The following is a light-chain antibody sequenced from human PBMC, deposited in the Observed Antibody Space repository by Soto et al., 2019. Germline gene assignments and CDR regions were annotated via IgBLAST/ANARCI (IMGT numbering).Light chain of an antibody. CDR3: QQRSNWPLT. CDR1: QTVSSS. Sequence: EIVLTQSPATLSLSPGERASLSCRASQTVSSSLAWYQQKPGQPPRLLISDASNRATGIPARFSGSGSGTDFTLTISSLEPEDFAIYYCQQRSNWPLTFGGGTKVDIK. CDR2: DAS. J-gene: IGKJ4*01. V-gene: IGKV3-11*01.